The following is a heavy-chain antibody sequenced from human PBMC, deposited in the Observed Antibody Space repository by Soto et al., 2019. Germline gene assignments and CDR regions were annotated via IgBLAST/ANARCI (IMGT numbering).Heavy chain of an antibody. J-gene: IGHJ6*02. Sequence: EVKVEESGGGLVKLGGSLRLSCAALGFTFSPIWMTWVRQVQGKGLVWVSRIKGDGSSLSYADSVKGRFTISRDNVENTVYLQMGSLRADDTAVYYCARGLKNYYGVDVWGQGTTVTVSS. CDR3: ARGLKNYYGVDV. CDR1: GFTFSPIW. CDR2: IKGDGSSL. V-gene: IGHV3-74*01.